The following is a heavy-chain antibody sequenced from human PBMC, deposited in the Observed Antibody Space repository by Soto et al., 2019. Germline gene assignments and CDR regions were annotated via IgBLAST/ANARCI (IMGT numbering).Heavy chain of an antibody. J-gene: IGHJ5*02. CDR3: AILPRSYGDYVFWFDP. Sequence: GASVKVSCKVSGYTLTELTMHWVRQAPGKGLEWMGGFDPEDGETIYAQKFQGRVTMTEDTSTDTAYMELSSLRSEDTAVYYCAILPRSYGDYVFWFDPWGQGTLVTVSS. D-gene: IGHD4-17*01. V-gene: IGHV1-24*01. CDR1: GYTLTELT. CDR2: FDPEDGET.